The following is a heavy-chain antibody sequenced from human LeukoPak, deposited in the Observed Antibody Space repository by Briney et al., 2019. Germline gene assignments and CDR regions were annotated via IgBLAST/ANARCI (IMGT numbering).Heavy chain of an antibody. CDR3: GRGAGNYYFDY. Sequence: GGSLRLSCTASGFPFNSYGMHWVRQAPGKGPEWVAVISYDGSNKYYADSVKGRFTISKDNSRNTLYLQMNSLRAEDTAVYYCGRGAGNYYFDYWGQGTLVTVSS. J-gene: IGHJ4*02. V-gene: IGHV3-30*03. CDR2: ISYDGSNK. CDR1: GFPFNSYG. D-gene: IGHD4-23*01.